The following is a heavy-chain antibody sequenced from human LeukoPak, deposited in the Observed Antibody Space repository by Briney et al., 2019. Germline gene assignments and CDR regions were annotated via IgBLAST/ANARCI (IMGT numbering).Heavy chain of an antibody. V-gene: IGHV3-7*01. CDR2: IKQDGREK. D-gene: IGHD6-13*01. Sequence: GSLRLSCAASGFTFSSYWMSWVRQAPGKGLEWVANIKQDGREKYYVDSVKGRFTISRDNAKNSLYLQMNSLRAEDTAVYYCAHLGAAAGRGYWGQGTLVTVSS. CDR3: AHLGAAAGRGY. CDR1: GFTFSSYW. J-gene: IGHJ4*02.